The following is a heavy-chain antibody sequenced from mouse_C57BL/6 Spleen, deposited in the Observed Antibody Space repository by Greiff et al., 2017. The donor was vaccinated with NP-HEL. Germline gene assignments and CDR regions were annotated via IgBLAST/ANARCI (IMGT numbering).Heavy chain of an antibody. Sequence: VQLQQSGPELVKPGASVKISCKASGYSFTGYYMNWVKQSPEKSLEWIGEINPSTGGTTYNQKFKAKATLTVDKSSSTAYMQLKSLTSEDSAVYYCARYYGSSRGFAYWGQGTLVTVSA. CDR2: INPSTGGT. CDR3: ARYYGSSRGFAY. CDR1: GYSFTGYY. V-gene: IGHV1-42*01. J-gene: IGHJ3*01. D-gene: IGHD1-1*01.